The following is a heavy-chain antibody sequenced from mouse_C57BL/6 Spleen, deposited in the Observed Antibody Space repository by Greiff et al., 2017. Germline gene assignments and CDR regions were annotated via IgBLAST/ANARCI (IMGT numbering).Heavy chain of an antibody. CDR1: GYTFTDYN. CDR2: INPNNGGT. CDR3: ARRGYSNYLMDY. J-gene: IGHJ4*01. D-gene: IGHD2-5*01. V-gene: IGHV1-18*01. Sequence: EVQLQQSGAELVKPGASVKIPCKASGYTFTDYNMDWVKQSHGKSLEWIGDINPNNGGTIYNQKFKGKATLTVDKSSSTAYMELRSLTSEDTAVYYCARRGYSNYLMDYWGQGTSVTVSS.